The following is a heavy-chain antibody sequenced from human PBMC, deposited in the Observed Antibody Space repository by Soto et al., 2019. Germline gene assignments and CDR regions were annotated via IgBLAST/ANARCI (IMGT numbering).Heavy chain of an antibody. CDR3: ARGGQVRGGMDV. CDR1: GFTVISHY. J-gene: IGHJ6*02. CDR2: MYSGGST. D-gene: IGHD2-15*01. V-gene: IGHV3-53*01. Sequence: GGSLRLSCAASGFTVISHYMTWVRQAPGKGLEWVSFMYSGGSTYYADSVKGRFTISRDNSKDTLYLQMNSLRAEDTAVYYCARGGQVRGGMDVWGQGTTVTVSS.